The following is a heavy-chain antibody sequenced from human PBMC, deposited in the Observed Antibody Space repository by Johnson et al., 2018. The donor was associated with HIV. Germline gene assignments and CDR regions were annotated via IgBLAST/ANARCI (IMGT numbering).Heavy chain of an antibody. CDR2: IYTGDST. CDR1: GFSVSSNH. V-gene: IGHV3-66*01. Sequence: EQLVESGGGVVRPGGSLRLSCAASGFSVSSNHMTWVRQAPGKGLEWVSVIYTGDSTYYADSVRGRFTVSRDNSKNTLYLQMNSLRAEDTAVYYCAKGYSSSWYVAFDIWGQGTMVTVSS. J-gene: IGHJ3*02. CDR3: AKGYSSSWYVAFDI. D-gene: IGHD6-13*01.